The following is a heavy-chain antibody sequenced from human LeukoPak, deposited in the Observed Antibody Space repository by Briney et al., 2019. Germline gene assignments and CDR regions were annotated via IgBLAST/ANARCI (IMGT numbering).Heavy chain of an antibody. D-gene: IGHD5-18*01. CDR2: IYSGGST. V-gene: IGHV3-53*01. Sequence: GGSLRLSCAASGFTFSNAWMSWVRQAPGKGLEWVSVIYSGGSTYYADSVKGRFTISRDNSKNTLYLQMNSLRAEDTAVYYCARDHSTYGMDVWGQGTTVTVSS. J-gene: IGHJ6*02. CDR1: GFTFSNAW. CDR3: ARDHSTYGMDV.